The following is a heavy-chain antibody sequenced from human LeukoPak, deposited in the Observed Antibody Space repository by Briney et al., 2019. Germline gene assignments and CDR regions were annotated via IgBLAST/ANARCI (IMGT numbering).Heavy chain of an antibody. CDR3: ARGGVSRTADKSTYAFDF. V-gene: IGHV3-21*01. J-gene: IGHJ3*01. D-gene: IGHD6-13*01. CDR1: GFTFSSYW. Sequence: PGGSLRLSCAASGFTFSSYWMSWVRQAPGKGLEWVSSISNFDNIFYADSVKGRFTVSRGNDKNSLFLQMNSLRVEDTAVYYCARGGVSRTADKSTYAFDFWGQGTVVLVSS. CDR2: ISNFDNI.